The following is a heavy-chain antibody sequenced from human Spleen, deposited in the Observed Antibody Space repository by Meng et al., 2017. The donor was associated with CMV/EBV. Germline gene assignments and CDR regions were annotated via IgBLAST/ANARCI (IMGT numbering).Heavy chain of an antibody. CDR3: ARGLFRKSSRFYYYYYGMDV. CDR2: INHSGST. D-gene: IGHD6-6*01. J-gene: IGHJ6*02. CDR1: GGSFSGFY. V-gene: IGHV4-34*01. Sequence: SETLSLTCAVYGGSFSGFYWGWIRQPPGKGLEWIREINHSGSTNYNPSLKSRVTISVDTSKNQFSLKLSSVTAADTAVYYCARGLFRKSSRFYYYYYGMDVWGQGTTVTVSS.